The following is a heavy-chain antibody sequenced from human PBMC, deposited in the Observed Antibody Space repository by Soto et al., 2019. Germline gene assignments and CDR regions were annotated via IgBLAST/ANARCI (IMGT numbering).Heavy chain of an antibody. Sequence: ASVKVSCKASGYTFTSYDINWVRQATGQGLEWMGWMNPNSGNTGYAQKFQGRVTMTRNTSISTAYMELSSLRSEDTAVYYCARGQQLVPPSDYYYMDVGGKGTTVTVPS. CDR1: GYTFTSYD. D-gene: IGHD6-13*01. CDR2: MNPNSGNT. V-gene: IGHV1-8*01. CDR3: ARGQQLVPPSDYYYMDV. J-gene: IGHJ6*03.